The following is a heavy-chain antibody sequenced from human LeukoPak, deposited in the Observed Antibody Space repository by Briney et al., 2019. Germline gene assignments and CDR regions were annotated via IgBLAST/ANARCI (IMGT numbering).Heavy chain of an antibody. V-gene: IGHV3-53*01. CDR2: INGRGIT. J-gene: IGHJ4*02. D-gene: IGHD4-17*01. CDR3: AKERQTGDYFTSDY. Sequence: GGSLRLSCAASGFIVSGDFMSWVRQAPGEGLEWLSAINGRGITYYAGSVKGRFTISRDNSENTLYLQMNSLTVDDTAVYFCAKERQTGDYFTSDYWGQGTLVTVSS. CDR1: GFIVSGDF.